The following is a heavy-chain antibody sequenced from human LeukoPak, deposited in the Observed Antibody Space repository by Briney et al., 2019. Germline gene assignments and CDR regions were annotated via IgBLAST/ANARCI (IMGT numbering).Heavy chain of an antibody. CDR2: ISYDGSNK. CDR3: AKTEVAVAGKHYFDY. V-gene: IGHV3-30-3*01. D-gene: IGHD6-19*01. J-gene: IGHJ4*02. Sequence: GGSLRLSCAASGFTFSSYAMHWVRQAPGKGLEWVAVISYDGSNKYYADSVKGRFTISRDNSKNTLYLQMNSLRAEDTAVYYCAKTEVAVAGKHYFDYWGQGTLVTVSS. CDR1: GFTFSSYA.